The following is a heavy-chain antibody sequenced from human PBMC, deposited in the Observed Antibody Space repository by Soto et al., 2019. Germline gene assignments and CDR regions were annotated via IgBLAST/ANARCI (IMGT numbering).Heavy chain of an antibody. CDR1: GFXFSSYA. D-gene: IGHD3-3*01. CDR2: ISYDGSNK. CDR3: ARPYDFWSGYPDY. Sequence: PGGSLRLSCAASGFXFSSYAMHWVRQAPGKGLEWVAVISYDGSNKYYADSVKGRFTISRDNSKNTLYLQMNSLRAEDTAVYYCARPYDFWSGYPDYWGQGTLVTVSS. V-gene: IGHV3-30-3*01. J-gene: IGHJ4*02.